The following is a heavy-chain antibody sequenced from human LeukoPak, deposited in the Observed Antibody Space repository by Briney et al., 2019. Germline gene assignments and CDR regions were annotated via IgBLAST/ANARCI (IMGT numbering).Heavy chain of an antibody. CDR2: ISWNSGSL. D-gene: IGHD6-13*01. CDR3: AKGAGSNWYYFDY. J-gene: IGHJ4*02. CDR1: GFTFDDYA. Sequence: GGSLRLSCAASGFTFDDYAMHWVRQAPGKGLEWVAGISWNSGSLGYADSVQGRFTISRDTARDSLYLQMNILRAEDTAFYYCAKGAGSNWYYFDYWGQGTLVTVSS. V-gene: IGHV3-9*01.